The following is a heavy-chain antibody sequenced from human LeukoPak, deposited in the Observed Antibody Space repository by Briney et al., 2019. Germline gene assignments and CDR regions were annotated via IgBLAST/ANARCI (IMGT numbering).Heavy chain of an antibody. CDR1: GGSFSSYY. V-gene: IGHV4-34*01. J-gene: IGHJ6*03. Sequence: SETLSLTCAVYGGSFSSYYWSWIRQSPGKGLEWIGKINHSGSTNYNPSLKSRVTISVDTSKNQFSLKLTSVTAADTAVYYCARTTEGGYTYGYFYYYYMDVWGKGTTVTISS. CDR2: INHSGST. CDR3: ARTTEGGYTYGYFYYYYMDV. D-gene: IGHD5-18*01.